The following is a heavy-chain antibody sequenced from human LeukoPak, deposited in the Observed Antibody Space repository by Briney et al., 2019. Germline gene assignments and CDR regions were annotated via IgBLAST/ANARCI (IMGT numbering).Heavy chain of an antibody. CDR1: GFTFSTYA. J-gene: IGHJ4*02. D-gene: IGHD6-19*01. V-gene: IGHV3-23*01. Sequence: PTGGSLRLSCAASGFTFSTYAMSWVRQAPGKGLEWVSTISGSGGSTYYADSVKGRFTISRDNSKNTLYLQMSSLRAEDTALYYCAKDPPDIAVAGYFDYWGQGTLVTVFS. CDR3: AKDPPDIAVAGYFDY. CDR2: ISGSGGST.